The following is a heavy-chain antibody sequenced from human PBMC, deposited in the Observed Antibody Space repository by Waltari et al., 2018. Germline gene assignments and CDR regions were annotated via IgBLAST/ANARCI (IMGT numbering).Heavy chain of an antibody. D-gene: IGHD4-4*01. CDR3: ARGGLQYYFDY. CDR1: GGSISSGSYY. CDR2: IYTSGST. Sequence: QVQLQESGPGLVKPSQTLSLTCTVSGGSISSGSYYWSWIRQPAGKGLEWIGRIYTSGSTNYNPSLKSRVTISVETSKNQFSLKLSSVTAADTAVYYCARGGLQYYFDYWGQGTLVTVSS. V-gene: IGHV4-61*02. J-gene: IGHJ4*02.